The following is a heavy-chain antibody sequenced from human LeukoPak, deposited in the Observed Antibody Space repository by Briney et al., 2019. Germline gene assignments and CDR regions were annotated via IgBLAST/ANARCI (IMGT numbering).Heavy chain of an antibody. Sequence: PSETLSLTCTVSGGSISSYYWSWIRQPAGKGLEWIGRIDTSGSSNYNLFLKSRVTMSVDTSKKQFSLKLSSMTAADTAVYYCARVSSSWYQDWYFDLWGRGTLVTVSS. CDR1: GGSISSYY. CDR3: ARVSSSWYQDWYFDL. D-gene: IGHD6-13*01. J-gene: IGHJ2*01. CDR2: IDTSGSS. V-gene: IGHV4-4*07.